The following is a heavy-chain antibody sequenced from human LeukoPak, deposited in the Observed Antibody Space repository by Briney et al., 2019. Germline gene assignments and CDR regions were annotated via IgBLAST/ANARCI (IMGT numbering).Heavy chain of an antibody. CDR2: IYYSGST. V-gene: IGHV4-39*01. J-gene: IGHJ4*02. CDR1: GGSISSSSYY. CDR3: ARLDYDSSGYYPFDY. Sequence: ASETLSLTCTVSGGSISSSSYYWGWIRQPPGKGLEWIGSIYYSGSTYYNPSLKSRVTISVDTSKNQFSLKLSSVTAADTAVYYCARLDYDSSGYYPFDYWGQGTLVTVSS. D-gene: IGHD3-22*01.